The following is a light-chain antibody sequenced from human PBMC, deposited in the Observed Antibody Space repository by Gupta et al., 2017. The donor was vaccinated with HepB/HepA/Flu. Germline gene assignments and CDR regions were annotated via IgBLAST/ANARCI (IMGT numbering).Light chain of an antibody. CDR1: SSDVGNFNL. CDR3: CSYAGGGTYV. Sequence: QSALTQPASVSGSPGQSITISCTGTSSDVGNFNLVSWYQQYPGKAPKLIIYDVTKRPSGVSNRFSGSKSDNTASLTISGLLPEDEADYYCCSYAGGGTYVLLTGTKVTVL. V-gene: IGLV2-23*02. CDR2: DVT. J-gene: IGLJ1*01.